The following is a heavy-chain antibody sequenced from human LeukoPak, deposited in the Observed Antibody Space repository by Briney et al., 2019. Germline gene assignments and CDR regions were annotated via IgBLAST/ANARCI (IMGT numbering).Heavy chain of an antibody. CDR1: GYTFTSYY. Sequence: GASVKVSCKASGYTFTSYYMHWVRQAPGQGLEWMGIINPSRGSTSYAQKFQGRVTMTRDTSTSTVYMELSSLRSEDTAVYYCARGGGYSYGPTYYYYGMDVWGKGTTVTVSS. CDR2: INPSRGST. V-gene: IGHV1-46*01. CDR3: ARGGGYSYGPTYYYYGMDV. D-gene: IGHD5-18*01. J-gene: IGHJ6*04.